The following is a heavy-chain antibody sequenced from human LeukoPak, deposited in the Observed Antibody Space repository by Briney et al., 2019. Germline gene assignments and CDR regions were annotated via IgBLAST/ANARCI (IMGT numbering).Heavy chain of an antibody. Sequence: VASVKVSCKASGGTFSSYAISWVRQAPGQGLEWMGGIIPIFGTANYAQKFQGRVTITADESTSTAYMELRSLRSDDTAVYYCARSQGPVIIPAAPSEGYYYYYMDVWGKGTTVTVSS. D-gene: IGHD2-2*01. CDR1: GGTFSSYA. CDR2: IIPIFGTA. CDR3: ARSQGPVIIPAAPSEGYYYYYMDV. V-gene: IGHV1-69*13. J-gene: IGHJ6*03.